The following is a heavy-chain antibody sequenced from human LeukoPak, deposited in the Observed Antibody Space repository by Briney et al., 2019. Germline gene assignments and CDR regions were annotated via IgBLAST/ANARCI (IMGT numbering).Heavy chain of an antibody. D-gene: IGHD3-22*01. V-gene: IGHV5-51*01. CDR3: ARRESSGSIDY. Sequence: GESLKISCKGSGYSFTNYWIAWVRQVPGKGLEWMGIIYPGDSDTRYSPSFQGQVTISDNKSISTDYLQWSSLKASDTAMYCGARRESSGSIDYWGHGTLVTVSS. J-gene: IGHJ4*01. CDR2: IYPGDSDT. CDR1: GYSFTNYW.